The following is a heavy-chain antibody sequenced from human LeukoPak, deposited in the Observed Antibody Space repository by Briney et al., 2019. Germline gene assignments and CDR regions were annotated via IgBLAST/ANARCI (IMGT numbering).Heavy chain of an antibody. D-gene: IGHD4-17*01. CDR1: GGSISSYY. CDR2: IYYSGST. Sequence: SETLSLTCTVSGGSISSYYWSWIRQPPGKGLEWIGYIYYSGSTNYNPSLKSRVTISVDTSKNQFSLKLSSVTAADTAVYYCARVSGDYPYYFDYWGQGALVSVSS. V-gene: IGHV4-59*01. J-gene: IGHJ4*02. CDR3: ARVSGDYPYYFDY.